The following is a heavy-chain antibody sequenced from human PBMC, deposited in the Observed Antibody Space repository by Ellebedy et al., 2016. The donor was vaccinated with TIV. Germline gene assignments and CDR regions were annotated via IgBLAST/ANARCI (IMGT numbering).Heavy chain of an antibody. J-gene: IGHJ3*02. CDR3: VRGWYSSGHCDVFAM. CDR2: ISVDGRAV. V-gene: IGHV3-30*03. Sequence: GGSLRLSXVGFGFTFSDSVMHWVRQDPGKGLDWVAGISVDGRAVHYPDSVNGRFTISRDNAQNTVYLQMNSLRLEDTAVYYCVRGWYSSGHCDVFAMWGQGTIVTVSS. D-gene: IGHD6-19*01. CDR1: GFTFSDSV.